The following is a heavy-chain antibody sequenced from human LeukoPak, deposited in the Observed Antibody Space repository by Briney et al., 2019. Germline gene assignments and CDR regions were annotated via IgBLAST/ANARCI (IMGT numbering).Heavy chain of an antibody. D-gene: IGHD5-18*01. CDR1: GGSISNYY. CDR2: IYYSGST. V-gene: IGHV4-59*01. CDR3: ARCGYSFDTGYYFDS. Sequence: SETLSLTCTVSGGSISNYYWSWIRQPPGKGLEWIGYIYYSGSTYYNSSLRSRVTISVDTSKNQFSLKLNPVTAADTAVYYCARCGYSFDTGYYFDSWGQGTLVTVSS. J-gene: IGHJ4*02.